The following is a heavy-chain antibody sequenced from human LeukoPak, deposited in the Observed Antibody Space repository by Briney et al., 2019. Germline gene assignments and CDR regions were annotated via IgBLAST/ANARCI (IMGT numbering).Heavy chain of an antibody. CDR2: INYSGST. Sequence: SETLSLTCTVSGGSISNTFYYWGWIRQPPGKGLEWIGSINYSGSTYYNPSLKSRVTISVDTSKNQFSLKLSSVTAADTAVYYCARERYFDWDVDAFDIWGQGTMVTVSS. J-gene: IGHJ3*02. CDR3: ARERYFDWDVDAFDI. V-gene: IGHV4-39*07. D-gene: IGHD3-9*01. CDR1: GGSISNTFYY.